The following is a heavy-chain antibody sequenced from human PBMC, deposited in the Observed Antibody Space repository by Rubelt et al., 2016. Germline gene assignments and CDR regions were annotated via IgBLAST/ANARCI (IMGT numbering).Heavy chain of an antibody. V-gene: IGHV4-31*01. CDR1: GGSISSGGYY. J-gene: IGHJ5*02. CDR3: ARVRPGVDTAMGSHWFDP. CDR2: IYYSGST. Sequence: QVQLQQWGAGLLKPSETLSLTCTVSGGSISSGGYYWSWIRQHPGKGLEWIGYIYYSGSTYYNPSLQCLGAMSVDTSKNQLSLKLRPGTAADTAVYYCARVRPGVDTAMGSHWFDPWGQGTLVTVSS. D-gene: IGHD5-18*01.